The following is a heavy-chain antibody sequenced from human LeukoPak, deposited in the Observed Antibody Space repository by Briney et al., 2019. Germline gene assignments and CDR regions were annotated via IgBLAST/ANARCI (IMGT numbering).Heavy chain of an antibody. D-gene: IGHD6-13*01. V-gene: IGHV1-24*01. Sequence: ASVKVSCKVSGYTLTELSMHWVRQAPGKGLEWTGGFDPEDGETIYAQKFQGRVTMTEDTSTDTAYMELSSLRSEDTAVYYCATDSRSERGQQLAFDYWGQGTLVTVSS. CDR3: ATDSRSERGQQLAFDY. CDR1: GYTLTELS. CDR2: FDPEDGET. J-gene: IGHJ4*02.